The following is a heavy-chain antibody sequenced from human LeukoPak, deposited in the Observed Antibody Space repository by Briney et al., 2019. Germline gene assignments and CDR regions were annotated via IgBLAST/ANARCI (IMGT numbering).Heavy chain of an antibody. V-gene: IGHV4-31*03. J-gene: IGHJ4*02. D-gene: IGHD5-18*01. CDR3: ARGRTAMGPSNPFDY. Sequence: SQTLSLTCTVSGGSISSGGYYWSWIRQHPGKGLEWIGYIYYSGSTYYNPSLKSRVTISVDTSKNQFSLKLSSVTAADTAVYYCARGRTAMGPSNPFDYWGQGTLVTVSS. CDR2: IYYSGST. CDR1: GGSISSGGYY.